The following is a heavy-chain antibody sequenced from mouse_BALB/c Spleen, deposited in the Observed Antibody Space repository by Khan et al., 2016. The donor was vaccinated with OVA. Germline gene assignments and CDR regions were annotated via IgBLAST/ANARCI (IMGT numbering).Heavy chain of an antibody. Sequence: QVQLKQSGPGQAAPSQSLSITCTISGFSLTNYGVHWVRQPPGKGLEWLAVIWSDGSTTYNSALKSRLTITKDNSQSQVFLKMNSLQTDDTAIYFCARQPYYHYNIMDYWGQGTSVTVSS. J-gene: IGHJ4*01. CDR1: GFSLTNYG. D-gene: IGHD2-10*01. CDR2: IWSDGST. CDR3: ARQPYYHYNIMDY. V-gene: IGHV2-6-1*01.